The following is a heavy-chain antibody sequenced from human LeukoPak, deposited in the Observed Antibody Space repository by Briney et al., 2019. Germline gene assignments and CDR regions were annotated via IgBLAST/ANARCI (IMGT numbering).Heavy chain of an antibody. J-gene: IGHJ4*02. V-gene: IGHV3-21*01. D-gene: IGHD3-9*01. CDR2: ISSSSSYI. CDR1: GFTFSSYS. CDR3: ARDYYDSLTGYYSSFDY. Sequence: GGSLRLSCAASGFTFSSYSMNWVRQAPGKGLEWVSSISSSSSYIYYADSVKGRFTISRDNAKNSLYLQMNSLRGEDTAVYYCARDYYDSLTGYYSSFDYWGQGTLVTVSS.